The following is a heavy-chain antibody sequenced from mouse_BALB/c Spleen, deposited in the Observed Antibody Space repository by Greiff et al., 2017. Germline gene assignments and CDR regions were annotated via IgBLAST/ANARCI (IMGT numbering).Heavy chain of an antibody. Sequence: VKLMESGAELVRPGSSVKISCKASGYAFSSYWMNWVKQRPGQGLEWIGQIYPGDGDTNYNGKFKGKATLTADKSSSTAYMQLSSLTSEDSAVYFCAKTGYDYDGAYWGQGTLVTVSA. D-gene: IGHD2-4*01. CDR1: GYAFSSYW. J-gene: IGHJ3*01. CDR3: AKTGYDYDGAY. V-gene: IGHV1-80*01. CDR2: IYPGDGDT.